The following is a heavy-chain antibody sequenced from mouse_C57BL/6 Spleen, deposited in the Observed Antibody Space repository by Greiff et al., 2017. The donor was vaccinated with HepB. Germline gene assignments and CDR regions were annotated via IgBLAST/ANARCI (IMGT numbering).Heavy chain of an antibody. Sequence: VQLKQSGPELVKPGASVKISCKASGYSFTGYYMNWVKQSPEKSLEWIGEINPSTGGTTYNQKFKAKATLTVDKSSSTAYMQLKSLTSEDSAVYYCARSGLGLYAMDYWGQGTSVTVSS. CDR1: GYSFTGYY. J-gene: IGHJ4*01. D-gene: IGHD4-1*01. CDR2: INPSTGGT. CDR3: ARSGLGLYAMDY. V-gene: IGHV1-42*01.